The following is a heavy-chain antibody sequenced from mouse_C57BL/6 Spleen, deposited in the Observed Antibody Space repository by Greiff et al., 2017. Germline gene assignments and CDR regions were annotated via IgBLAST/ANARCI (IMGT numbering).Heavy chain of an antibody. J-gene: IGHJ2*01. CDR3: ARDRSDGYYDY. CDR2: INYDGSST. D-gene: IGHD2-3*01. V-gene: IGHV5-16*01. CDR1: GFTFSDYY. Sequence: EVKLVESEGGLVQPGSSMKLSCTASGFTFSDYYMAWVRQVPEKGLEWVANINYDGSSTYYLDSLKSRFIISRDNAKNILYLQMSSLKSEDTATYYCARDRSDGYYDYWGQGTTLTVSS.